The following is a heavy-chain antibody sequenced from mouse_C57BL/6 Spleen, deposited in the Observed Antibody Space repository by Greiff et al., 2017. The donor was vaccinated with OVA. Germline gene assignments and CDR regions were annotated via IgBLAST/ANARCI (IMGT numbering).Heavy chain of an antibody. J-gene: IGHJ1*03. D-gene: IGHD1-3*01. V-gene: IGHV1-80*01. CDR2: IYPGDGDT. Sequence: QVQLQQSGAELVKPGASVKISCKASGYAFSSYWMNWVKQRPGKGLEWIGQIYPGDGDTNYNGKFKGKATLTADKSSSTAYMQLSSLTSEDSAVYFCARLRSKDWYFDVWGTGTTVTVSS. CDR3: ARLRSKDWYFDV. CDR1: GYAFSSYW.